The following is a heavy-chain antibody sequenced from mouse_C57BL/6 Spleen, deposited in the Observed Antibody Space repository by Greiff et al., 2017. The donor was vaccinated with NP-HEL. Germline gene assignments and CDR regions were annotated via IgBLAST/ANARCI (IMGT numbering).Heavy chain of an antibody. CDR2: IYPRSGNT. V-gene: IGHV1-81*01. Sequence: QVHVKQSGAELARPGASVKLSCKASGYTFTSYGISWVKQSTGQGLEWIGEIYPRSGNTYYNEKFKGKATLTADKSSSTAYMELRSLTSEDSAVYFCAKYGPWYFDVWGTGTTVTVSS. CDR3: AKYGPWYFDV. J-gene: IGHJ1*03. D-gene: IGHD2-10*02. CDR1: GYTFTSYG.